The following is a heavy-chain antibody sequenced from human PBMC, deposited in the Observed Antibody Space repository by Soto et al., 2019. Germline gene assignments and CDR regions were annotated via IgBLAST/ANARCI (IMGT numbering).Heavy chain of an antibody. J-gene: IGHJ5*02. CDR3: ARGPLPPIITGTPEVWFDP. CDR2: MNPNSGNT. D-gene: IGHD1-7*01. Sequence: ASVKVSCKASGYTFTSYDINWVRQATGQGLEWMGWMNPNSGNTGYAQKFQGRVTMTRNTSISTAYMELSSLRSEDTAVYYCARGPLPPIITGTPEVWFDPWGQGTLVTVSS. CDR1: GYTFTSYD. V-gene: IGHV1-8*01.